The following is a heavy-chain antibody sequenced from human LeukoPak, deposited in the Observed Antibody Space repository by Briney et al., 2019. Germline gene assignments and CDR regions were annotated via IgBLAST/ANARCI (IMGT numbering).Heavy chain of an antibody. J-gene: IGHJ3*02. V-gene: IGHV1-58*02. CDR2: IVVGSGNT. CDR3: AAADYYDSSGYYPYAFHI. D-gene: IGHD3-22*01. CDR1: GFTFTRSA. Sequence: GASVKVSCKASGFTFTRSAMQWVRQARGQRLEWIGWIVVGSGNTNYAQTFQERATITRDMSTSTAYMELSSLRSEDTAVYYCAAADYYDSSGYYPYAFHIWGQGTMVTVSS.